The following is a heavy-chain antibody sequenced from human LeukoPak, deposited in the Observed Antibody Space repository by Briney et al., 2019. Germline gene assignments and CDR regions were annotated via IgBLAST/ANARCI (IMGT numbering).Heavy chain of an antibody. CDR1: GGSFSGYY. D-gene: IGHD4-17*01. V-gene: IGHV4-34*01. CDR3: ARNSLEHSTVTTFRFLNWFDP. Sequence: SETLSLTCAVYGGSFSGYYWSWIRQPPGKGLEWIGEINHSGSTNYNPSLKSRVTISVDTSKNQFSLKLSSVTAADTAVYYCARNSLEHSTVTTFRFLNWFDPWGQGTLVTVSS. CDR2: INHSGST. J-gene: IGHJ5*02.